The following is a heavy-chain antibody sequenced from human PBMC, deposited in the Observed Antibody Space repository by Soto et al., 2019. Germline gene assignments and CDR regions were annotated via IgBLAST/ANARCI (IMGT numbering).Heavy chain of an antibody. J-gene: IGHJ4*02. D-gene: IGHD3-3*01. CDR2: ISSGGST. V-gene: IGHV3-66*01. CDR1: GFTVSSFY. CDR3: ARDTFGGAYDFLH. Sequence: EVQLVESGGGLVQPGGSLRLSCAASGFTVSSFYMTWVRQAPGKGLQWVAVISSGGSTYYADSVKGRFTISRDNSKNTLYLVMNSLRAEDTAVHYCARDTFGGAYDFLHGGQGTLVTVSS.